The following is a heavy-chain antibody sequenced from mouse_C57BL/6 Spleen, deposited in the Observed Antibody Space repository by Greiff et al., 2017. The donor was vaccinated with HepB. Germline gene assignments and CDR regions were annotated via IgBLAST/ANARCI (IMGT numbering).Heavy chain of an antibody. V-gene: IGHV10-1*01. Sequence: EVQGVESGGGLVQPKGSLKLSCAASGFSFNTYAMNWVRQAPGKGLEWVARIRSKSNNYATYYADSVKDRFTISRDDSESMLYLQMNNLKTEDTAMYYCVRDDGYYSYYFDYWGQGTTLTVSS. CDR3: VRDDGYYSYYFDY. CDR2: IRSKSNNYAT. D-gene: IGHD2-3*01. J-gene: IGHJ2*01. CDR1: GFSFNTYA.